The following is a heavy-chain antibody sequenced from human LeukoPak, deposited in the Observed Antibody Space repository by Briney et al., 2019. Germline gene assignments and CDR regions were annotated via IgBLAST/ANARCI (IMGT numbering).Heavy chain of an antibody. CDR1: GGSFSGYY. CDR3: ARAWRQLVPFDY. D-gene: IGHD6-13*01. CDR2: INHSGST. J-gene: IGHJ4*02. V-gene: IGHV4-34*01. Sequence: SETLSLTCAVYGGSFSGYYWSWIRQPPGKGLEWIGEINHSGSTNYNPSLKSRVTISVDTSKNQLSLKLSSVTAADTAVYYCARAWRQLVPFDYWGQGTLVTVSS.